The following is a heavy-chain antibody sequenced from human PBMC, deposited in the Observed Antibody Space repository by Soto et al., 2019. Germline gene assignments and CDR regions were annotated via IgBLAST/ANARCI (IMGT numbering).Heavy chain of an antibody. Sequence: PGDSLKISCKGSGYSFTSYWISWVRQMPGKGLEWMGRIDPSDSYTNYSPSFQGHVTISADKSTSTAYLQWSSLKASDTAMYYCARPLNYYDSSGDDAFDIWGQGTMVTVSS. CDR1: GYSFTSYW. D-gene: IGHD3-22*01. J-gene: IGHJ3*02. CDR3: ARPLNYYDSSGDDAFDI. CDR2: IDPSDSYT. V-gene: IGHV5-10-1*01.